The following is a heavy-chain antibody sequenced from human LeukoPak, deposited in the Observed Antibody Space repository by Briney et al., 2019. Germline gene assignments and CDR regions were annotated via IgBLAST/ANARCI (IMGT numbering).Heavy chain of an antibody. V-gene: IGHV3-23*01. CDR3: AKFVPYYYDSSGYTIGDY. CDR1: GFIFSSYA. Sequence: PGESLRLSCAASGFIFSSYAMSWVRQAPGKGLEWVSAISGSGGSTYYADSVKGRFTISRDNSKNTLYLQMNSLRAEDTAVYYCAKFVPYYYDSSGYTIGDYWGQGTLVTVSS. CDR2: ISGSGGST. J-gene: IGHJ4*02. D-gene: IGHD3-22*01.